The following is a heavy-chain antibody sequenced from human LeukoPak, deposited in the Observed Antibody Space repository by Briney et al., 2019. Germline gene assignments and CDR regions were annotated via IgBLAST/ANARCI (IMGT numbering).Heavy chain of an antibody. Sequence: GGSLRLSCAASGFIFSSCWMSWVRQAPGKGLEWVANIKQDGSERNYVDSVKGRFTISRDNAKKSVYLQMNSLRAEDTAVYYCAKTYYYDGSGYYRHFDYWGQGTLVTVSS. CDR2: IKQDGSER. CDR1: GFIFSSCW. V-gene: IGHV3-7*01. CDR3: AKTYYYDGSGYYRHFDY. D-gene: IGHD3-22*01. J-gene: IGHJ4*02.